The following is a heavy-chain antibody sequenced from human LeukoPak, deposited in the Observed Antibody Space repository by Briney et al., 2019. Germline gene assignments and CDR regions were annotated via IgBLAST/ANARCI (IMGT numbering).Heavy chain of an antibody. J-gene: IGHJ4*02. Sequence: PGGSLRLSCAASGFTFSSYSMNWVRQPPGKGLEWVSSISSSSSYIYYADSVKGRFTISRDNAKNPLYLQMNSLRAEDTAVYYCARDGNGGSGSYWVFDYWGQGALVTVSS. CDR3: ARDGNGGSGSYWVFDY. D-gene: IGHD3-10*01. CDR1: GFTFSSYS. CDR2: ISSSSSYI. V-gene: IGHV3-21*01.